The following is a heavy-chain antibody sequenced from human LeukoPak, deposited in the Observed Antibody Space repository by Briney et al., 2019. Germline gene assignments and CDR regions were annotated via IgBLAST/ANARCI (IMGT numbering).Heavy chain of an antibody. CDR1: GFTFSDYY. V-gene: IGHV3-11*01. CDR3: SLSSILAADLYGMDV. J-gene: IGHJ6*02. D-gene: IGHD3-9*01. CDR2: ISSSGSTI. Sequence: GGSLRLSCAASGFTFSDYYMSWIRQAPGKGLEWVSYISSSGSTIYYADSVKGRFTISRDNAKNSLYLQMNSLRAKDTAVYYCSLSSILAADLYGMDVWGQGTTVTVSS.